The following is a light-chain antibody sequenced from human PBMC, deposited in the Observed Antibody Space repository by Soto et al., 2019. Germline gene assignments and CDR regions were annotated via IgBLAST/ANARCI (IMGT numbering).Light chain of an antibody. CDR2: EVN. V-gene: IGLV2-14*01. Sequence: QPVLTQPASVSGSPGQSVTISCTGTSGDIGGYNYVSWYQHHPGKAPKLVISEVNHRPSGISNRFSGSKSGTTASLTISGLQAEDEAHYYCSSFTNSSTLVVFGGGTKLTVL. J-gene: IGLJ2*01. CDR1: SGDIGGYNY. CDR3: SSFTNSSTLVV.